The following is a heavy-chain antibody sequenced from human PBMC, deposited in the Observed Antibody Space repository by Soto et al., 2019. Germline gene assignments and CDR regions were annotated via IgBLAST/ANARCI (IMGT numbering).Heavy chain of an antibody. V-gene: IGHV4-59*01. CDR2: ISYTGSA. D-gene: IGHD6-19*01. J-gene: IGHJ4*02. Sequence: ASETLSLTCSVSGGSIRGSYCSWIRQPPEKGREWIASISYTGSATHNPSLKSRVSVSVDTTENQCSLKLTSVTAADTATYYCATGGGWLQNSNLRGLYFDYWGQGALVTVSS. CDR1: GGSIRGSY. CDR3: ATGGGWLQNSNLRGLYFDY.